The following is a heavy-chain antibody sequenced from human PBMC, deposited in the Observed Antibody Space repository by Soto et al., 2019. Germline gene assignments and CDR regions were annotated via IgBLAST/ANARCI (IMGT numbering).Heavy chain of an antibody. CDR3: ANQITMIVVSGAFDL. D-gene: IGHD3-22*01. V-gene: IGHV4-39*01. Sequence: PSETLSLTCTVSGGSISSSSYYWGWIRQPPGKGLEWIGSIYYSGSAYYNPSLKSRVTISVDTSKNQFSLKLSSVTAADTAVYYCANQITMIVVSGAFDLWGQGTMVTVSS. CDR1: GGSISSSSYY. J-gene: IGHJ3*01. CDR2: IYYSGSA.